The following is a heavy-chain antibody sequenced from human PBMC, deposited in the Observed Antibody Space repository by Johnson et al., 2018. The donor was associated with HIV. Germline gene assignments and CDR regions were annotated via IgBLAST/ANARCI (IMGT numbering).Heavy chain of an antibody. CDR3: SRDRSSGWKSFDAFDI. V-gene: IGHV3-74*01. CDR2: INSDGNNT. CDR1: GFTFSSYW. J-gene: IGHJ3*02. Sequence: VQLVESGGGVVQPGRSLRLSCAASGFTFSSYWMHWVRQAPGKGLVWVSRINSDGNNTSYADSVKGRFTISRDNAKNTLYLQMNSLRVEDTAVYYCSRDRSSGWKSFDAFDIWGQGTMVTVSS. D-gene: IGHD6-19*01.